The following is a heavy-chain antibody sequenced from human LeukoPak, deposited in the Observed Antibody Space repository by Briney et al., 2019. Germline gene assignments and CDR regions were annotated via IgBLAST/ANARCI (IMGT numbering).Heavy chain of an antibody. CDR1: GGSFSGYY. CDR3: ARGGLLRYFDWLYYFDY. Sequence: SETLSLTCAVYGGSFSGYYWSWIRQPPGKGLEWIGEINHSGSTNYNPSLKSQVTISVDTSKNQFSLKLSSVTAADTAVYYCARGGLLRYFDWLYYFDYWGQGTLVTVSS. CDR2: INHSGST. J-gene: IGHJ4*02. V-gene: IGHV4-34*01. D-gene: IGHD3-9*01.